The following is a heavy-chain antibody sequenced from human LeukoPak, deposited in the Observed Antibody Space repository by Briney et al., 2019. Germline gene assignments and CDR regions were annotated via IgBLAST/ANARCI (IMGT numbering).Heavy chain of an antibody. CDR1: GGSISSYY. D-gene: IGHD4-11*01. V-gene: IGHV4-59*01. CDR3: ARDDRSNYGANYYYMDV. CDR2: IYYSGST. Sequence: SETLSLTCTVSGGSISSYYWSWIRQPPGKGLEWIGYIYYSGSTNYNPSLKSRVTISVDTSKNQFSLKLSSVTAADTAVYYCARDDRSNYGANYYYMDVWGKGTTVTVSS. J-gene: IGHJ6*03.